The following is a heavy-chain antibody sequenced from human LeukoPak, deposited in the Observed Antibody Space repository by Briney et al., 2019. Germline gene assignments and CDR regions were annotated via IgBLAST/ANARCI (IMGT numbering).Heavy chain of an antibody. Sequence: SETLSLTCTVSGGSISSYYWSWIRQPAGKGLEXXXXXYTSGSTNYNPSLKSRVTMSVDTSKNQFSLKLSSVTAADTAVYYCARDGRVGYNTRAPPYGMDVWGQGTTVTVSS. J-gene: IGHJ6*02. V-gene: IGHV4-4*07. D-gene: IGHD5-24*01. CDR3: ARDGRVGYNTRAPPYGMDV. CDR1: GGSISSYY. CDR2: XYTSGST.